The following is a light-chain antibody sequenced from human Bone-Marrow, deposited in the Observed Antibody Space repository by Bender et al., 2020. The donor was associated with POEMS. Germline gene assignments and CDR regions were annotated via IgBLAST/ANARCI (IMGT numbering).Light chain of an antibody. CDR1: SSNIGTNP. V-gene: IGLV1-44*01. J-gene: IGLJ2*01. CDR2: RND. Sequence: QSVLTQPPSASGTPGQRVTISCSGSSSNIGTNPVNWYQQLPGMAPKLLIYRNDQRPSGVPDRFSGSKSGTSASLAITGLQAEDEAVYHCQSYDNTLSGVVFGGGTKLTVL. CDR3: QSYDNTLSGVV.